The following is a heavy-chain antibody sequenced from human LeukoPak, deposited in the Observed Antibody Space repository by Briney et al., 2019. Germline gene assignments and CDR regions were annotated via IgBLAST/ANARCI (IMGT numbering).Heavy chain of an antibody. J-gene: IGHJ4*02. Sequence: GGSLRLSCAASGFTFSSYAMHWVRQAPGKGLEWVAVISYDGSNKYYADSVKGRFTISRDNSKNTLYLQMNSLRAEDTAVYYCAVVDSSGWYCHDYWGQGTLVTVSS. CDR3: AVVDSSGWYCHDY. V-gene: IGHV3-30-3*01. CDR1: GFTFSSYA. D-gene: IGHD6-19*01. CDR2: ISYDGSNK.